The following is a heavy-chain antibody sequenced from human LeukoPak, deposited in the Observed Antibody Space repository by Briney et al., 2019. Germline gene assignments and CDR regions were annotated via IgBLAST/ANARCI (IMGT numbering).Heavy chain of an antibody. CDR3: TRDGRAAAGEDYFDY. V-gene: IGHV3-49*04. J-gene: IGHJ4*02. D-gene: IGHD6-13*01. CDR2: IRSKAYGGTT. CDR1: GFTFGDYA. Sequence: QPGGSLRLSCTASGFTFGDYAMSWVRQAPGKGLEWVGFIRSKAYGGTTEYAASVKGRFTASRDDSKSIAYLQMNSLKTEDTAVYYCTRDGRAAAGEDYFDYWGQGTLVTVSS.